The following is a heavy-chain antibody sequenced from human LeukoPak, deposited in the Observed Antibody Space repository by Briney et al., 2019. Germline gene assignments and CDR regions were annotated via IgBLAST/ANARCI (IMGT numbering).Heavy chain of an antibody. J-gene: IGHJ4*02. V-gene: IGHV4-4*07. CDR2: IYTNGST. CDR1: GGSISGYY. CDR3: AGDYGDYSSGY. Sequence: PSETLSLTCTVSGGSISGYYWSWIRQPAGKGLEWIGRIYTNGSTNYNPSLKSRVTMSLDTSKNQFSLKLNSVTAADTAVYYCAGDYGDYSSGYWGQGTLVSVSS. D-gene: IGHD4-17*01.